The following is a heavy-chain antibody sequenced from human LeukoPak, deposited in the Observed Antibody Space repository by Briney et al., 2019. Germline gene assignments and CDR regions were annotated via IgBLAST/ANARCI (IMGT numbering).Heavy chain of an antibody. V-gene: IGHV4-39*07. D-gene: IGHD3-10*01. J-gene: IGHJ4*02. Sequence: SETLSLTCTVSGGSISSSSYYWGWIRQPPGKGLEWIGSIYYSGSAYYNPSLKSRVTISVDTSKNQFSLKLSSVTAADTAVYYCARRTARRYSGSGSYFDYWGQGTLVTVSS. CDR3: ARRTARRYSGSGSYFDY. CDR2: IYYSGSA. CDR1: GGSISSSSYY.